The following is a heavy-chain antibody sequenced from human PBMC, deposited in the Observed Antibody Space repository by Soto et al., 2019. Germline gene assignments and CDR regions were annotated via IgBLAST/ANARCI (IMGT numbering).Heavy chain of an antibody. CDR1: GFTFNKYA. Sequence: GGSLRLSCAASGFTFNKYAMNWVRQAPGKGLEWVSSISGSGGNTYYADSVKGRFTISRDNSMNMLYLQVDSLRADDTAVYYCGKDRRVTIFGVVPTGGDFCDSWGQGTLVTVSS. J-gene: IGHJ4*02. D-gene: IGHD3-3*01. CDR3: GKDRRVTIFGVVPTGGDFCDS. V-gene: IGHV3-23*01. CDR2: ISGSGGNT.